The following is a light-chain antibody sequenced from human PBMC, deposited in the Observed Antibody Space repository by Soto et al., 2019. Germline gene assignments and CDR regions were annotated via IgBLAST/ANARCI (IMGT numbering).Light chain of an antibody. CDR3: QQYNSWTSIT. V-gene: IGKV3-15*01. Sequence: EILLTQSPATLSVSPGERATLSCRSSQSVNRNLGWYQQKPGQAPRLLIFAASTRVPGIPARFSGSGSGTEFTLTISGLQSEDFAVYYCQQYNSWTSITFGQGTRLEVK. CDR1: QSVNRN. J-gene: IGKJ5*01. CDR2: AAS.